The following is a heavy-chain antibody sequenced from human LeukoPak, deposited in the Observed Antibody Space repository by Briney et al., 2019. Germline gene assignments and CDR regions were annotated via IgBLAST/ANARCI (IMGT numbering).Heavy chain of an antibody. V-gene: IGHV4-61*01. Sequence: PSETLSLTCTVSGGSVSSGSYYWSWIRQPPGKGLEWIGYICYSGSTNYNPSLKSRVTISVDTSKNQFSLKLSSVTAADTAVYYCARAYGSGWYVPDYWGQGTLVTVSS. CDR1: GGSVSSGSYY. CDR3: ARAYGSGWYVPDY. J-gene: IGHJ4*02. CDR2: ICYSGST. D-gene: IGHD6-19*01.